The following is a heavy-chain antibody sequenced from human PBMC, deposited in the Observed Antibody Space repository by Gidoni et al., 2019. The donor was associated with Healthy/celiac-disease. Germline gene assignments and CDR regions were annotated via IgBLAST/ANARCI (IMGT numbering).Heavy chain of an antibody. J-gene: IGHJ4*02. V-gene: IGHV3-7*03. CDR3: ARVREQLAANDY. Sequence: VRQAPGKGLEWVANIKQDGSEKYYVDSGKVRFTSSRDNAKNSLYLQMNSLRAEDTAVYYCARVREQLAANDYWGQGTLVTVSS. CDR2: IKQDGSEK. D-gene: IGHD6-6*01.